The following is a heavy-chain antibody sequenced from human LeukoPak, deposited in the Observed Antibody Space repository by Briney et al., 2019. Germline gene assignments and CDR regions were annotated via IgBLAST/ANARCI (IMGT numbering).Heavy chain of an antibody. CDR3: ARLVYDSRGYYFDY. V-gene: IGHV4-59*08. CDR2: IRYSGSA. D-gene: IGHD3-22*01. J-gene: IGHJ4*02. Sequence: PSETLSLTCTVSGDSISTYYWSWIRQPPGKGLEWIGYIRYSGSANYNPSLRSRVTISIDTSKNQFSLKLSSVTAADTAVYHCARLVYDSRGYYFDYWGQETLVTVSS. CDR1: GDSISTYY.